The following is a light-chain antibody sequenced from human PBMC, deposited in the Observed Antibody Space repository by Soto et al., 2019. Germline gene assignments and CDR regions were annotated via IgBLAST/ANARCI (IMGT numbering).Light chain of an antibody. CDR1: QSVSNNY. Sequence: EIVLTGSPVTLSLSPGEIATLSCRASQSVSNNYLAWYQQKPGQAPRLLIYDASNRATGIPARFSGSGSGTDFTLTISSLEPEDFAVYYCQQRFNWQVTSGQGTRLEI. CDR2: DAS. J-gene: IGKJ5*01. CDR3: QQRFNWQVT. V-gene: IGKV3D-11*02.